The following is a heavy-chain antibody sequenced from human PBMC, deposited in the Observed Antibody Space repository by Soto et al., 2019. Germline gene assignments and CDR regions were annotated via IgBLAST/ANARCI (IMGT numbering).Heavy chain of an antibody. J-gene: IGHJ6*03. CDR3: ARGAITMVRGASYYYMDV. CDR2: MNPNSGNT. D-gene: IGHD3-10*01. Sequence: ASVKVSCKASGYTFTSYDINWVRQATGQGLEWMGWMNPNSGNTGYAQKFQGRVTMTRNTSISTAYMELSSLRSEDTAVYYCARGAITMVRGASYYYMDVWGKGTTVTVSS. V-gene: IGHV1-8*01. CDR1: GYTFTSYD.